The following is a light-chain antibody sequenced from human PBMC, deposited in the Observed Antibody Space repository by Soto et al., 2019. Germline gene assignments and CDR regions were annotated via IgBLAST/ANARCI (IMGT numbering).Light chain of an antibody. CDR1: SSDIGAHTY. CDR3: SSYAGGFVV. V-gene: IGLV2-14*01. J-gene: IGLJ2*01. Sequence: QSALTQPASVSGSPGQSITISCTGTSSDIGAHTYVSWFQQHPGKVPKVLIYNVSTRPSGISDRFSGSKSGNTASLTISGLKAEDEADYYCSSYAGGFVVFGGGTKLTVL. CDR2: NVS.